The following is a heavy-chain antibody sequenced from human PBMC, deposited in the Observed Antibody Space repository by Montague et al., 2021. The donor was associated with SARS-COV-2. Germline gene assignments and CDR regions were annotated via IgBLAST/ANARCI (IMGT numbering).Heavy chain of an antibody. CDR2: VHYSGRP. J-gene: IGHJ4*02. Sequence: SETLSLTRTVSGDSISSSSYNWGWIRQPPGKGLDWIGSVHYSGRPYYNPSLKSRVTIYVDTSKNQLSLKLSSVTAADTAVYYCTRHVHMTWPEPSPGFDYWGQGTLVTVSS. CDR3: TRHVHMTWPEPSPGFDY. CDR1: GDSISSSSYN. D-gene: IGHD1-1*01. V-gene: IGHV4-39*01.